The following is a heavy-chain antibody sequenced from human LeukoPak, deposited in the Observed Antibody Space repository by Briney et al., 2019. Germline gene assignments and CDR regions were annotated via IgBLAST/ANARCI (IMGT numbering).Heavy chain of an antibody. Sequence: ASVKVSCKASGYTFTSYGISWVRQAPGQGLEWMGWISAYNGNTNYAQKLQGRVTMTTDTSTSTAYMELRSLRSDDTAVYYCARGLGSYDFSSGYYSSNWFDPWGQGTLVTVSS. J-gene: IGHJ5*02. CDR1: GYTFTSYG. CDR2: ISAYNGNT. CDR3: ARGLGSYDFSSGYYSSNWFDP. V-gene: IGHV1-18*01. D-gene: IGHD3-3*01.